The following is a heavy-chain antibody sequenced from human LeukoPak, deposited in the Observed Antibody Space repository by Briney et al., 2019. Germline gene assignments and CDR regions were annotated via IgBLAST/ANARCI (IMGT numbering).Heavy chain of an antibody. Sequence: SETMSLTCAVYGGSFSGYYWSWIRQPPGKGLEWIGEINHSGSTNYNPSLKSRVTISVDTSKNQFSLKLSSVTAADTAVYYCARFRIAVAGNRAFDIWGQGTMVTVSS. CDR1: GGSFSGYY. CDR2: INHSGST. D-gene: IGHD6-19*01. J-gene: IGHJ3*02. V-gene: IGHV4-34*01. CDR3: ARFRIAVAGNRAFDI.